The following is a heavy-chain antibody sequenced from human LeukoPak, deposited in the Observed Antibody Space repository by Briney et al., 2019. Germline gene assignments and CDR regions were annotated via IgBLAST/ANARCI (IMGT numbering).Heavy chain of an antibody. V-gene: IGHV3-23*01. CDR3: ARGLYYYDSSYLDY. CDR2: MSASGGST. D-gene: IGHD3-22*01. Sequence: GGSLRLSCAASGFPFSNFAMTWVRQAPGKGLEWVSGMSASGGSTYYADSVAGRFTISRDNSKNTLFLQMNSLRAEDSALYFCARGLYYYDSSYLDYWGQGTLVTVSS. CDR1: GFPFSNFA. J-gene: IGHJ4*02.